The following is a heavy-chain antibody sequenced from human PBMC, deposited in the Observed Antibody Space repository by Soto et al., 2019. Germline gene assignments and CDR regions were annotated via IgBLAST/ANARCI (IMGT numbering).Heavy chain of an antibody. Sequence: SETLSLTCAVYGGSFSGYYWSWIRQPPGKGLEWIGEINHSGSTNYNPSLKSRVTISVDTSKNQFSLKLSSVTAADTAVYYCARGIQLWGTGYYYYYGMAVWGQGTTVIVSS. CDR3: ARGIQLWGTGYYYYYGMAV. D-gene: IGHD5-18*01. CDR2: INHSGST. J-gene: IGHJ6*02. V-gene: IGHV4-34*01. CDR1: GGSFSGYY.